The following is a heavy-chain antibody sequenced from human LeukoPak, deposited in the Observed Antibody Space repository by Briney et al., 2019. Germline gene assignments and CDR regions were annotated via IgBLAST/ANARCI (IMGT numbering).Heavy chain of an antibody. J-gene: IGHJ3*02. D-gene: IGHD3-10*01. CDR2: IYYSGST. Sequence: SETLSLTCTVSGGSISSSNYWGWIRQPPGKGLEWIGSIYYSGSTYYSPSLRSRVTISLDTSRNQFSLKLNSVTAADTAVYYCAKSNGYGLVDIWGQGTMVTVSS. V-gene: IGHV4-39*07. CDR1: GGSISSSNY. CDR3: AKSNGYGLVDI.